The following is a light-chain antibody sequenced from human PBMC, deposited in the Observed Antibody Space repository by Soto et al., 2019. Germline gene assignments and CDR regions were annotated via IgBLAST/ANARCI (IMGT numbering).Light chain of an antibody. J-gene: IGKJ3*01. CDR1: QDISNY. CDR2: DAS. Sequence: DIQMTQSPSSLSASVGDRVTITCQASQDISNYLNWYQQKPGKAPKLLIYDASNLETGVPSRFSGSGSGTDFTITISSLQPEAIATYYCQQNDNLPLLTFGPGTKVDIK. CDR3: QQNDNLPLLT. V-gene: IGKV1-33*01.